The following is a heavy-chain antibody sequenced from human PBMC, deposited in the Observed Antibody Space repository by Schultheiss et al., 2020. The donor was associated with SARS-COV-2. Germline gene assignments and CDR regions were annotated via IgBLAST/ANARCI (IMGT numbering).Heavy chain of an antibody. CDR3: ARGTANPWFYYYGMDV. D-gene: IGHD3-9*01. V-gene: IGHV4-34*11. CDR2: IYYSGST. Sequence: SQTLSLTCAVYGGSFSGYYWGWIRQPPGKGLEWIGYIYYSGSTNYNPSLKSRVTISVDTSKNQFSLKLSSVTAADTAVYYCARGTANPWFYYYGMDVWGQGTTVTVSS. J-gene: IGHJ6*02. CDR1: GGSFSGYY.